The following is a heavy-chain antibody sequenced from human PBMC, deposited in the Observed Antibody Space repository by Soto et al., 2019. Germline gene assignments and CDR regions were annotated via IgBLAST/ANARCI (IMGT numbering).Heavy chain of an antibody. Sequence: QVQLQESGPGLVKPSGTLSLTCAVSGDSINSTDWWNWVRQSPGKGLEWIGEIYHGGNIYYNPSLTSRVTISMAKSKNQFSLNLFYVTAADTAVYYCARDHAYSAYWAFDYWGQGALVTVSS. J-gene: IGHJ4*02. CDR3: ARDHAYSAYWAFDY. CDR1: GDSINSTDW. V-gene: IGHV4-4*02. D-gene: IGHD3-16*01. CDR2: IYHGGNI.